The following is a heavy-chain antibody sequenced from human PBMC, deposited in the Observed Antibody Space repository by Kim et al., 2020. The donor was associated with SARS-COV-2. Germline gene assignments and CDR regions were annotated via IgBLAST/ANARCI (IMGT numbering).Heavy chain of an antibody. D-gene: IGHD6-19*01. CDR2: ISSSSSYI. J-gene: IGHJ5*02. CDR1: GLTFSSYS. V-gene: IGHV3-21*01. Sequence: GGSLRLSCAASGLTFSSYSMNWVRQAPGKGLEWVSSISSSSSYIYYADAVKGRFTISRDNAKNSLYLQMNSLRAEDTAVYYCARDGSGWSWRWFAPWGQGPLITVSS. CDR3: ARDGSGWSWRWFAP.